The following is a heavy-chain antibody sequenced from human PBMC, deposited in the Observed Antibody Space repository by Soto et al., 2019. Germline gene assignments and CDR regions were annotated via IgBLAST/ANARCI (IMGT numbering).Heavy chain of an antibody. D-gene: IGHD4-17*01. Sequence: QVQLQESGPGLVKPSQTLSLTCTVSGGSISSGNYYWSWIRQPPGKGLEWIGFISYSGTTHYSAPVRSRVSISVDTSKNHFSLDLSSVTAADTAVYYCATMGTPVTGLYYFDYWGQGTLVTVSS. CDR3: ATMGTPVTGLYYFDY. CDR1: GGSISSGNYY. CDR2: ISYSGTT. J-gene: IGHJ4*02. V-gene: IGHV4-30-4*01.